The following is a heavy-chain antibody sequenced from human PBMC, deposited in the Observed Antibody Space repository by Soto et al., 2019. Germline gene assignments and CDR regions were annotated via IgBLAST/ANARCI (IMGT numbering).Heavy chain of an antibody. CDR3: ARTALDGDYVYYGMDV. J-gene: IGHJ6*02. CDR2: IYYSGST. V-gene: IGHV4-31*03. D-gene: IGHD4-17*01. CDR1: GGSISSGGYY. Sequence: SETLSLTCTVSGGSISSGGYYWSWIRQHPGKGLEWIGYIYYSGSTYYNPSLKSRVTISVDTSKNQFSLKLSSVTAADTAVYYCARTALDGDYVYYGMDVWGQGTTVTVSS.